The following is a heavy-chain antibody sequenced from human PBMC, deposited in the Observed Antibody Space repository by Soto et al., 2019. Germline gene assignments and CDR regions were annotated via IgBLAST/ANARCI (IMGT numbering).Heavy chain of an antibody. CDR2: INSDGSTT. Sequence: DVQLVEAGGGLVQPGGSLRLSCAASGFTFTNYLMHWVRQVPGEGLVWVSRINSDGSTTNYADSVKGRFTVSRDNAKNTLYLQMNSLRVEDTAVYYCAGLPYWGQGTLVTVSS. CDR3: AGLPY. J-gene: IGHJ4*02. V-gene: IGHV3-74*01. CDR1: GFTFTNYL.